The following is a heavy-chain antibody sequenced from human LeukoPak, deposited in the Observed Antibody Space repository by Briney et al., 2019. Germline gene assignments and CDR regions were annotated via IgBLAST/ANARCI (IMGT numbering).Heavy chain of an antibody. CDR1: GFTFSSYA. Sequence: GGSLSLSCAASGFTFSSYAMSWVRQAPGKGLEWVSAISGSGGSTYYADSVKGRFTISRDNSKNTLYLQMNSLRAEDTAVYYCAKDLNDLLSGYFDYWGQGTLVTVSS. D-gene: IGHD1-1*01. CDR2: ISGSGGST. V-gene: IGHV3-23*01. CDR3: AKDLNDLLSGYFDY. J-gene: IGHJ4*02.